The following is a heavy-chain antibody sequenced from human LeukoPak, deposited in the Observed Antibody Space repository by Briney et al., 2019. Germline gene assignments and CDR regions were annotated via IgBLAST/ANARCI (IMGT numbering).Heavy chain of an antibody. D-gene: IGHD4-17*01. J-gene: IGHJ4*02. V-gene: IGHV4-34*01. Sequence: SETLSLTCADYGGSFSGYYWSWIRQPPGKGLEWIGEINHSGSTNYNPSLKSRVTISVDTSKNQFSLKLTSVTAADTAVYYCAILNYGDSDRYFDYWGQGTLVTVSS. CDR3: AILNYGDSDRYFDY. CDR1: GGSFSGYY. CDR2: INHSGST.